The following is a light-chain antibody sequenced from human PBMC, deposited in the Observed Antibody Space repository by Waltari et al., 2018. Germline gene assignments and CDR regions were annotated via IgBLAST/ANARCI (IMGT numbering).Light chain of an antibody. Sequence: DIQMTQSPSSLSASVADRVTITCRASQSISSYLNWYQQKPGKAPKLLIYAASSLQSGVPSRFSGSGSGTDFTLTISSLQPEDFATYYCQQSYSTPFGGGTKVEIK. V-gene: IGKV1-39*01. CDR2: AAS. CDR1: QSISSY. CDR3: QQSYSTP. J-gene: IGKJ4*01.